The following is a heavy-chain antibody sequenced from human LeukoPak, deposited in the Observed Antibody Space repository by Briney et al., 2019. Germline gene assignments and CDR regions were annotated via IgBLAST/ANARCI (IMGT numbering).Heavy chain of an antibody. CDR1: GGTFSSYA. Sequence: ASVKVSCKASGGTFSSYAISWVRQAPGQGLEWMGGIIPIFGTANYAQKFQGRVTITADESTSTAYMELSSLRSEDTAVYYCARVTVLRFLEWLFREHYFDYWGQGTLVTVSS. V-gene: IGHV1-69*13. D-gene: IGHD3-3*01. CDR3: ARVTVLRFLEWLFREHYFDY. CDR2: IIPIFGTA. J-gene: IGHJ4*02.